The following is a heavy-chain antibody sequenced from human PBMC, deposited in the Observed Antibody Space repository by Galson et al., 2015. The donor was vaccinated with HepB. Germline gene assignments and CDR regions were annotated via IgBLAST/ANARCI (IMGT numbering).Heavy chain of an antibody. J-gene: IGHJ6*02. V-gene: IGHV3-30-3*01. Sequence: SLRLSCAASGFTFSSYAMHWVRQAPGKGLEWVAVISYDGSNKYYADSVKGRFTISRDNSKNTLYLQMNSLRAEDTAVYYCARDHRNYYYYYGMDVWGQGTTVTVSS. CDR3: ARDHRNYYYYYGMDV. CDR1: GFTFSSYA. CDR2: ISYDGSNK.